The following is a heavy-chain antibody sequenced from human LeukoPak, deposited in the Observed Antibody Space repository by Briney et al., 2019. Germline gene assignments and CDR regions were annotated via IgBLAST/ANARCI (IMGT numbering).Heavy chain of an antibody. V-gene: IGHV3-43*02. CDR1: GFTFDDYA. Sequence: PEGSLRLSCAASGFTFDDYARHWVRQAPGKGLEWISLISGDGGSTYYADSVKGRFTISRDNSKNSLYLQMNSLRTEDTALYYCAKGTRGSLLLWFGEAGFDYWGQGTLVTVSS. CDR2: ISGDGGST. J-gene: IGHJ4*02. CDR3: AKGTRGSLLLWFGEAGFDY. D-gene: IGHD3-10*01.